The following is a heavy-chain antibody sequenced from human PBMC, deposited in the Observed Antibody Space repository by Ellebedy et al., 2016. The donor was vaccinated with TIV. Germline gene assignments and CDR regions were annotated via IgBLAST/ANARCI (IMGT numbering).Heavy chain of an antibody. D-gene: IGHD3-22*01. J-gene: IGHJ4*02. V-gene: IGHV1-8*01. Sequence: ASVKVSXKASGYTFTSYDINWVRQATGQGLEWMGWMNPNSGNTGYAQKFQGRVTMTRNTSISTAYMELSSLRSEDTAVYYCARDYTNYDSSGYYGHFDYWGQGTLVTVSS. CDR2: MNPNSGNT. CDR1: GYTFTSYD. CDR3: ARDYTNYDSSGYYGHFDY.